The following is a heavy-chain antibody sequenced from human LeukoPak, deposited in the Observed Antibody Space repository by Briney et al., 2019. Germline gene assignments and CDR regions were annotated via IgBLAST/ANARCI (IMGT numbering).Heavy chain of an antibody. Sequence: GGSLRLSCAASGFTFSSYAMTWVRQAPGKGLEWVSGISGSGGSTYYADSVKGRFTISRDNSKNTLYLEMNSLRAEDTAVYYCAKETQLWFGESFDYWGQGTLVTVSS. D-gene: IGHD3-10*01. V-gene: IGHV3-23*01. CDR2: ISGSGGST. CDR1: GFTFSSYA. J-gene: IGHJ4*02. CDR3: AKETQLWFGESFDY.